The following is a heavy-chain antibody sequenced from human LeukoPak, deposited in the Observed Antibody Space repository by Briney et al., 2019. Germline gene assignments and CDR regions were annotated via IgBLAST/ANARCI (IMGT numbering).Heavy chain of an antibody. CDR3: VTQQGGNPAY. V-gene: IGHV3-74*01. D-gene: IGHD1-14*01. Sequence: GGSLRLSCAASGLTFSSHWMHWVLQAPGKGLVWVSRITNDGSSTTYADSVKGRFTISRDNAKNMLYLQVNSLRAEDTAVYYCVTQQGGNPAYWGQGTLVTVSS. CDR2: ITNDGSST. CDR1: GLTFSSHW. J-gene: IGHJ4*02.